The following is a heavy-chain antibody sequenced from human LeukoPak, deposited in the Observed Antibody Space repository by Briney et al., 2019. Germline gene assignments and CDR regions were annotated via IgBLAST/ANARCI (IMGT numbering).Heavy chain of an antibody. J-gene: IGHJ4*02. CDR1: GGSISSSSYY. CDR2: IYYSGAT. CDR3: ARSHDYGDYYFDY. V-gene: IGHV4-39*01. Sequence: SETLSLTCTVSGGSISSSSYYWGWIRQPPGKGLEWIGSIYYSGATYYSPSLKSRVTISVDTSKNQFSLKLSSVTAADTAVYYCARSHDYGDYYFDYWGQGTLVTVSS. D-gene: IGHD4-17*01.